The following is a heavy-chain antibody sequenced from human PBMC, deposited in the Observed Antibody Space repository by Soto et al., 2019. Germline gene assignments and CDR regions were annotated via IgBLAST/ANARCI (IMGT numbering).Heavy chain of an antibody. CDR3: ARDPCMIIVTYYYHGLDV. Sequence: QVQLVQSGGEVKKHGASVKVSCKASGYSFSTYGISWVRQAPGHGLEWMGWVSAHNRPTNYAQKFQGRVTMTTDTSTNTAYMELRRQRSDDTAVYYYARDPCMIIVTYYYHGLDVWGQGTTVTVSS. J-gene: IGHJ6*02. CDR2: VSAHNRPT. D-gene: IGHD2-8*01. CDR1: GYSFSTYG. V-gene: IGHV1-18*04.